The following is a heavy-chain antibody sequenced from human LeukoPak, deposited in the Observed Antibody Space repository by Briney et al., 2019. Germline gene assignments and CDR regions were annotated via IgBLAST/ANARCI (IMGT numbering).Heavy chain of an antibody. CDR3: VKGGYSSSWSLFDY. D-gene: IGHD6-13*01. CDR2: ISNNGGSK. J-gene: IGHJ4*02. V-gene: IGHV3-64D*06. CDR1: GFTFISYA. Sequence: GGSLRLSCSASGFTFISYAIHWVRQAPGKGLEYVSAISNNGGSKYYADSVKGRFTISRDNSKNTLYLQMSSLRVEDTAVYYCVKGGYSSSWSLFDYWGQGTLVTVSS.